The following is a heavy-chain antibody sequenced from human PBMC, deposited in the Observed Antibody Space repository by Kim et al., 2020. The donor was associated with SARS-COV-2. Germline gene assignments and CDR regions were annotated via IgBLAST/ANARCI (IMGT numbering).Heavy chain of an antibody. CDR2: IWYDGSNK. D-gene: IGHD6-6*01. Sequence: GGSLRLSCAASGFTFSSYGMHWVRQAPGKGLEWVAVIWYDGSNKYYADSVKGRFTISRDNSKNTLYLQMNSLRAEDTAVYYCARDPGIAARTPYYYYGMDVWGQGTTVTVSS. J-gene: IGHJ6*02. CDR3: ARDPGIAARTPYYYYGMDV. V-gene: IGHV3-33*01. CDR1: GFTFSSYG.